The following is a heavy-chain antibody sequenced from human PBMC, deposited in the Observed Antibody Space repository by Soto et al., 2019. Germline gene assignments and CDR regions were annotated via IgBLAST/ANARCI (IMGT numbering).Heavy chain of an antibody. CDR2: IYGDDDK. Sequence: QITLKESGPTLVKPTQTLTLTCTFSGFSLSTAVAVGWIRQSPGKALECLAVIYGDDDKRYSPSLKSRLTIPKDTSKNQVVLTMIDMDPVDTATYYCTHKRELFFDSWGQGTLVTVSS. D-gene: IGHD1-7*01. J-gene: IGHJ4*02. CDR3: THKRELFFDS. CDR1: GFSLSTAVA. V-gene: IGHV2-5*02.